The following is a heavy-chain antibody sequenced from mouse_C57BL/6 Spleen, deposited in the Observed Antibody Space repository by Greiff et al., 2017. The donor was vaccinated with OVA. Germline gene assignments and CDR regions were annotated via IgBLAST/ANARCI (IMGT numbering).Heavy chain of an antibody. D-gene: IGHD1-1*01. Sequence: QVQLQQPGAELVKPGASVKLFCKASGYTFTSYWMHWVKQRPGRGLEWIGRIDPNSGGTKYNEKFKSKATLTVDKPSSTAYMQLSSLTSEDSAVYYCASPVSSYEYFDVWGTGTTVTVSS. V-gene: IGHV1-72*01. CDR3: ASPVSSYEYFDV. J-gene: IGHJ1*03. CDR2: IDPNSGGT. CDR1: GYTFTSYW.